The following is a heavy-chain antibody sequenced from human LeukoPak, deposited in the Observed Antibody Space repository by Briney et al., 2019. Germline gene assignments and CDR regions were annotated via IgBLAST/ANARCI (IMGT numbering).Heavy chain of an antibody. CDR2: IYTSGST. J-gene: IGHJ4*02. D-gene: IGHD2-2*01. Sequence: PSETLSLTCTVSGGSISGYYWSWIRQPAGKGLEWIGRIYTSGSTNYNPPLKSRVTISVDTSKNQFSLKLSSVTAADTAVYYCVSRSYCSSTSCYDFDYWGQGTLVTVSS. V-gene: IGHV4-4*07. CDR3: VSRSYCSSTSCYDFDY. CDR1: GGSISGYY.